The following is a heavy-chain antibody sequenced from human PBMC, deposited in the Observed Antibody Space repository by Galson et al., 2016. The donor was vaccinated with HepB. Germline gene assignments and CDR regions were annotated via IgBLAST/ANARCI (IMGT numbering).Heavy chain of an antibody. CDR3: ARRGSWSGNPLFDF. Sequence: SETLSLTCSVSGAVSGGSISFTDYYWTWIRQPPGKGLEWMGSIHRSGDTYYTPSLRSRLIISVDTSNNQFSLRLRSVTAADTAVYFCARRGSWSGNPLFDFWGQGALVTVSS. V-gene: IGHV4-39*01. CDR1: GAVSGGSISFTDYY. D-gene: IGHD3-3*01. J-gene: IGHJ4*02. CDR2: IHRSGDT.